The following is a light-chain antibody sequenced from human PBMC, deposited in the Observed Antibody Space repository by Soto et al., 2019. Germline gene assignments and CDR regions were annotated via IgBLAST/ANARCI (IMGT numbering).Light chain of an antibody. V-gene: IGKV3-15*01. CDR3: QQYNNWPPMA. J-gene: IGKJ1*01. CDR2: GAS. Sequence: EIVMTQSPATLSVSPGERATLSCRASQSVSSNLAWYQQNPGQAPRLLLYGASTRATGIPARFSGSGSGTEFTLTISSLQSEEFAVYYCQQYNNWPPMAFGQVTKVEIK. CDR1: QSVSSN.